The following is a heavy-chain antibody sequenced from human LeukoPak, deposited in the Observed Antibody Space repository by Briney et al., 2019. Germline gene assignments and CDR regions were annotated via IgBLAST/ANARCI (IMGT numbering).Heavy chain of an antibody. Sequence: PGGSLRLSCAASRFTFSGYWMHWVRQVPGKGLVWVSRISSDGSSTSYAGSVRGRFTISRDNAKNTLYLQMNSLRAEDTAVYYGARGGSYTAGAFDIWGQGTLLTVSS. J-gene: IGHJ3*02. CDR2: ISSDGSST. D-gene: IGHD1-26*01. CDR3: ARGGSYTAGAFDI. V-gene: IGHV3-74*01. CDR1: RFTFSGYW.